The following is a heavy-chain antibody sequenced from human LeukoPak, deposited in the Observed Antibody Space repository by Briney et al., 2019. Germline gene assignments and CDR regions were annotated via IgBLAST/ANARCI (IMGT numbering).Heavy chain of an antibody. Sequence: PGGSLRLSCAASGFTFSDYYMSWIRQAPGKGVEWVSYISSSGRTIYYADSVKGRLTTSRENAKNSLYLQMNSLRAEDTAVYYCARDAYDIVTGGAFDIWGQGTMVTVSS. D-gene: IGHD3-9*01. V-gene: IGHV3-11*01. CDR1: GFTFSDYY. CDR3: ARDAYDIVTGGAFDI. CDR2: ISSSGRTI. J-gene: IGHJ3*02.